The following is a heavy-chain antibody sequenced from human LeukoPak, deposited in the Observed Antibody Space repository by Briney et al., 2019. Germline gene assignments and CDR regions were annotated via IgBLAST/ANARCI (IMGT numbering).Heavy chain of an antibody. CDR1: GGSFSGYY. CDR3: ARGSARRGHNWFDP. J-gene: IGHJ5*02. CDR2: INHSGST. D-gene: IGHD6-6*01. V-gene: IGHV4-34*01. Sequence: SETLSLTCAVYGGSFSGYYWSWIRQPPGKGLEWIGEINHSGSTNYNPSLKSRVTISVDTSKNQFSLKLSSVTAADTAVYYCARGSARRGHNWFDPWGQGTLVTVSS.